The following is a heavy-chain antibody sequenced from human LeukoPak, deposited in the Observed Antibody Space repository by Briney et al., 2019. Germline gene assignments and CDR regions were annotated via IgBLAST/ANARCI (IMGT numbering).Heavy chain of an antibody. Sequence: SETLSLTCTVSGGSISSRPYCWGWIRQPPGKGLEWLGSFYYSGSTYYNPSLKSRVTISVDTSKNQFSLKLSSVTAADTAVYYCAGGYKYAYYNYYYMDVWGKGTTVTVSS. CDR2: FYYSGST. J-gene: IGHJ6*03. CDR1: GGSISSRPYC. D-gene: IGHD5-24*01. CDR3: AGGYKYAYYNYYYMDV. V-gene: IGHV4-39*07.